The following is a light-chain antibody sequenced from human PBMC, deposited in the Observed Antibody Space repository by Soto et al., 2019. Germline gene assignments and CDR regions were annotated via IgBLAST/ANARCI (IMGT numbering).Light chain of an antibody. V-gene: IGKV3-15*01. CDR3: QQYNNWPET. J-gene: IGKJ1*01. Sequence: EILMTQSPASLSVSPRERAALSCRASQSVSSNLAWYQQKPGQAPRLLIYGASTRATGIPARFSGRGSGTDFTLTISSLQSEDLAVYYCQQYNNWPETFGQGTKVEIK. CDR2: GAS. CDR1: QSVSSN.